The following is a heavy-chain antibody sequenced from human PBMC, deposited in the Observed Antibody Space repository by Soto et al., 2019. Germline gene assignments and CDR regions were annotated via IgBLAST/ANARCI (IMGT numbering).Heavy chain of an antibody. J-gene: IGHJ4*02. CDR1: GGSSSSFY. D-gene: IGHD4-17*01. Sequence: SETLSLTCTVSGGSSSSFYWSWIRQPPGKGLEWIGYIYYSGSTNYNPSLKSRVTISVDRSKNQFSLKLSSVTAADTAVYYCARSQTTVTSYDYWGQGALVTVSS. CDR2: IYYSGST. CDR3: ARSQTTVTSYDY. V-gene: IGHV4-59*12.